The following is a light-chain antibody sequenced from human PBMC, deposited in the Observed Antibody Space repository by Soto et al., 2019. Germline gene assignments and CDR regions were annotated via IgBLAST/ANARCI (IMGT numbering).Light chain of an antibody. CDR2: EVS. Sequence: QSALTQPPSASGSPGQSVTISCTGTSSDVGGYNYVSWYQQHPGKAPKLMIYEVSKRPSGVPDRFSGSKSGNTASLTVSGLQAVDEAAYYCSSYAGSNTPYVFGTGTKVTVL. J-gene: IGLJ1*01. V-gene: IGLV2-8*01. CDR1: SSDVGGYNY. CDR3: SSYAGSNTPYV.